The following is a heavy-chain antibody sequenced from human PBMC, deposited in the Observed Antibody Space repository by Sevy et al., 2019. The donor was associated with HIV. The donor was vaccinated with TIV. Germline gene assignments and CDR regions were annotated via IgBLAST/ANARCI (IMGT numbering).Heavy chain of an antibody. D-gene: IGHD2-21*01. CDR3: ARVLLGDYYYYMDV. CDR1: GFTFSSYS. CDR2: ISSSSSYI. J-gene: IGHJ6*03. V-gene: IGHV3-21*01. Sequence: GGSLRLSCAASGFTFSSYSINWVRQAPGKGLEWVSSISSSSSYIYYADSVKGRFTISRDNAKNSLYLQMNSLRAEDTAVYYCARVLLGDYYYYMDVWGKGTTVTVSS.